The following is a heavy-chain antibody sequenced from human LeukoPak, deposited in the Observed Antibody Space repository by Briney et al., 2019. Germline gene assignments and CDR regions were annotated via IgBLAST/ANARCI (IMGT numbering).Heavy chain of an antibody. J-gene: IGHJ2*01. CDR3: AKELQPGVWYFDF. CDR2: ISSSGSDM. D-gene: IGHD2-21*02. Sequence: GGSLRLSCAASGFTFSDYYMSWIRQAPGKGLEWVSYISSSGSDMYYADSVKGRFTISRDNAKNSLYLQMNSLRADDTAVYYCAKELQPGVWYFDFWGRGTLVTVSS. CDR1: GFTFSDYY. V-gene: IGHV3-11*01.